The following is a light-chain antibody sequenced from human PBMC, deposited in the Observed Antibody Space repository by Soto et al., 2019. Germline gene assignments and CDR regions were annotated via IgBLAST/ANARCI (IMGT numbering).Light chain of an antibody. V-gene: IGLV2-14*01. CDR1: ISDVGGYNY. Sequence: SLLTQPASVTGSPGQSSTISCTGTISDVGGYNYVSWYQQHPGKAPKLMIYEVSNRPSGVSNRFSGYKSGNTASLAISGLQAEDEADYYCSSYTSSSTYVFGTGTKVTV. CDR3: SSYTSSSTYV. J-gene: IGLJ1*01. CDR2: EVS.